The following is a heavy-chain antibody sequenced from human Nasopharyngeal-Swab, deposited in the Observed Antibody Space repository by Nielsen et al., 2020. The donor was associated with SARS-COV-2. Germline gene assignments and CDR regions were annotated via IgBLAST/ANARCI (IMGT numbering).Heavy chain of an antibody. J-gene: IGHJ3*02. CDR1: GYTFTGYY. CDR2: INPNSGCT. Sequence: ASVKVSCKASGYTFTGYYMHWVRQAPGQGLEWMGRINPNSGCTNYAQKFQGRVTMTRDTSISTAYMELSRLRSDDTAVYYCARGYYHDSLDAFDIWGQGTMVTVSS. CDR3: ARGYYHDSLDAFDI. V-gene: IGHV1-2*06. D-gene: IGHD3-22*01.